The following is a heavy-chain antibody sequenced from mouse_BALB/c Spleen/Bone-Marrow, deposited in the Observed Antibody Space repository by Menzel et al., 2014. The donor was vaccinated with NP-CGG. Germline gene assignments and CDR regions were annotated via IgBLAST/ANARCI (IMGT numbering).Heavy chain of an antibody. Sequence: VQLQQSGAELAKPGASVKMSCKASGYTFTTYWMHWVKQRPGQGLEWIGFINPTTGYTECNQNFKDKASLTADKSSSTAYMQLSSLTSEDSAVYYRARSTGAMDYWGQGTSVTVSS. CDR2: INPTTGYT. V-gene: IGHV1-7*01. D-gene: IGHD3-2*01. CDR1: GYTFTTYW. J-gene: IGHJ4*01. CDR3: ARSTGAMDY.